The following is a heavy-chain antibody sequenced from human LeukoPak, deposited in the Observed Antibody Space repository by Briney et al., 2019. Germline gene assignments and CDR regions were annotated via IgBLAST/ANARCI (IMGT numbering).Heavy chain of an antibody. CDR3: ARGAPWYYYGSGSNDY. Sequence: ASVTVSCKTSGYTFTGYYMKWVRQAPGQGLEWMGWINPNSGGTNYAQKFQGRVTMTRDTSISTAYMELSRLRSDDTVVYYCARGAPWYYYGSGSNDYWGQGTLVTVPS. CDR2: INPNSGGT. CDR1: GYTFTGYY. J-gene: IGHJ4*02. V-gene: IGHV1-2*02. D-gene: IGHD3-10*01.